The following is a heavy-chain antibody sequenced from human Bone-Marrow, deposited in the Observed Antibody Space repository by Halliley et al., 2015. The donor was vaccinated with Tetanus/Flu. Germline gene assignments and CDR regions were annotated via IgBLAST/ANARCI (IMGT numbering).Heavy chain of an antibody. D-gene: IGHD2-2*02. Sequence: SLRLSCAASGFTFSSYGMHWVRQAPGKGLEWVAVISYDGSNTYYADSLKGRFTISRDNSKSTLYLQMNSLRAEDTAVYYCAKLGSDCSTGSCYKRGYFDYWGQGTLVIVSS. CDR3: AKLGSDCSTGSCYKRGYFDY. J-gene: IGHJ4*02. V-gene: IGHV3-30*18. CDR1: GFTFSSYG. CDR2: ISYDGSNT.